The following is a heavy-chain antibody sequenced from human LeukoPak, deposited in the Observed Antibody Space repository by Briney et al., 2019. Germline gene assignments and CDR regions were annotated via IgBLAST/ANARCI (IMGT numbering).Heavy chain of an antibody. CDR3: AGDHTNYGFWSGYLPD. CDR2: IYTSGST. Sequence: PSETLSLTCTVSGGSISSGSYYWSWIRQPAGKGLEWIGRIYTSGSTNSNPSLQSRVSISVDTSKSQFSLNLTSVTAVDTAIYYCAGDHTNYGFWSGYLPDWGQGTLVTVSS. V-gene: IGHV4-61*02. D-gene: IGHD3-3*01. J-gene: IGHJ4*02. CDR1: GGSISSGSYY.